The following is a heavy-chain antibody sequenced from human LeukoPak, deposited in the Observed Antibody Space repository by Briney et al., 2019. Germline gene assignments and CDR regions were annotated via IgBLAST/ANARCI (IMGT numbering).Heavy chain of an antibody. J-gene: IGHJ4*02. V-gene: IGHV3-21*01. CDR1: RFTFSSYS. CDR2: ISSSSSYI. CDR3: LRGATTAFFDY. D-gene: IGHD1-26*01. Sequence: PGGSLRLSCAASRFTFSSYSMNWVRQAPGKGLEWVSSISSSSSYIYYADSVKGRFTISRDNVKNSLYLQMNSLRAEDTAVYYCLRGATTAFFDYWGQGTLVTVSS.